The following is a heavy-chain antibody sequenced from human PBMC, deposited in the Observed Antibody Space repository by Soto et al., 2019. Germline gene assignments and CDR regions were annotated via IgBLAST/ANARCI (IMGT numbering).Heavy chain of an antibody. CDR1: GFTFSSYA. CDR2: ISGSGGST. J-gene: IGHJ4*02. V-gene: IGHV3-23*01. CDR3: AKVGGQWLVLTSFDY. Sequence: EVQLLESGGGLVQPGGSLRLSCAASGFTFSSYAMSWVRQAPGKGLEWVSAISGSGGSTYYADSVKGRFTISRDNSKNTLYLQMNSLRAEDQAVYYCAKVGGQWLVLTSFDYWGQGTLVTVSS. D-gene: IGHD6-19*01.